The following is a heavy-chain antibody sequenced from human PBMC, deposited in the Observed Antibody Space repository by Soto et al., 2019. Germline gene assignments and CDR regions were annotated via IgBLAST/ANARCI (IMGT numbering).Heavy chain of an antibody. D-gene: IGHD3-10*01. J-gene: IGHJ6*03. CDR2: FDPEDGET. Sequence: QVQLVQSGAEVKKPGASVKVSCKVSGYTLTELSMHWVRQAPGKGLEWMGGFDPEDGETIYAQKFQGRVTMTEDTSTDTAYMELSSLRSEDTAVYYCATGEITMVRGVMFYYYMDVWCKGTTVTVSS. CDR3: ATGEITMVRGVMFYYYMDV. V-gene: IGHV1-24*01. CDR1: GYTLTELS.